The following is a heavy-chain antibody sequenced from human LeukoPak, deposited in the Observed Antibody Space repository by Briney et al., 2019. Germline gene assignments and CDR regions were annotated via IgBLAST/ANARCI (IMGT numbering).Heavy chain of an antibody. CDR1: GYTFTSYG. Sequence: ASVKVSCKASGYTFTSYGISWVRQAPGQGLEWMGWISAYNGNTNYAQKLQGRVAMTTDTSTSTAYMELRSLRSDDTAVYYCARDPPRIVVVVAAANYYGMDVWGQGTTVTVSS. J-gene: IGHJ6*02. D-gene: IGHD2-15*01. CDR2: ISAYNGNT. V-gene: IGHV1-18*01. CDR3: ARDPPRIVVVVAAANYYGMDV.